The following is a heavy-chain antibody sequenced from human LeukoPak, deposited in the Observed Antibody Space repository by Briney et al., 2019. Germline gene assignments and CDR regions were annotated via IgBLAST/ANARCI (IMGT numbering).Heavy chain of an antibody. D-gene: IGHD3-22*01. CDR3: ARQEYYYDSSGYYGLVGYYYGMDV. CDR1: GGTFSSYA. Sequence: SVKVSCRASGGTFSSYAISWVRQAPGQGLEWMGRIIPILGIANYAQKFQGRVTITADKSTSTAYMELSSLRSEDTAVYYCARQEYYYDSSGYYGLVGYYYGMDVWGQGTTVTVSS. V-gene: IGHV1-69*04. CDR2: IIPILGIA. J-gene: IGHJ6*02.